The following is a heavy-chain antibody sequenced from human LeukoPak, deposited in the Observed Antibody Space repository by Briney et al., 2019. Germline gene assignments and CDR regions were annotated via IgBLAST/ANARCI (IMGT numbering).Heavy chain of an antibody. CDR1: GGSISSGSYY. CDR3: ARHSAHSSTNDAFDM. V-gene: IGHV4-61*02. Sequence: SETLSLTCTVSGGSISSGSYYWSWIRQPAGKGLEWIGRIYTSGSTNYNPSLKSRVTISVDTSKDQFSLKLSSVTAADTAVYYCARHSAHSSTNDAFDMWGQGTLVIVSS. D-gene: IGHD6-13*01. J-gene: IGHJ3*02. CDR2: IYTSGST.